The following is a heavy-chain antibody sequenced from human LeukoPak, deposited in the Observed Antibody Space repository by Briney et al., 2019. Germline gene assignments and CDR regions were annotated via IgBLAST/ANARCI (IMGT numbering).Heavy chain of an antibody. CDR2: ISPYSGNT. Sequence: ASVKVSCKASGYTFTGYYIHWVRQAPGQGLEWMGWISPYSGNTDYAQKFQGRVTMTTDTSTTTAYMELRSLRSDDTAVYYCARASGVSAAGSPYYFDYWGQGTLVTVSS. J-gene: IGHJ4*02. CDR3: ARASGVSAAGSPYYFDY. V-gene: IGHV1-18*04. D-gene: IGHD6-13*01. CDR1: GYTFTGYY.